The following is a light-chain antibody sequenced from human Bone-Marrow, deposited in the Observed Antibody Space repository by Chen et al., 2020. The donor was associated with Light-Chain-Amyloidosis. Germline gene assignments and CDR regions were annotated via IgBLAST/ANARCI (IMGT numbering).Light chain of an antibody. CDR3: KQDYYDHRD. CDR2: GAS. J-gene: IGKJ4*01. Sequence: AIRMTQSPSSLSASIGDRVTIACRASQEMGSYLAWYQQKPGKAPKLLIYGASSLQRGVPSRFSGSGSGTDFTRTISRLQSEDFATYYCKQDYYDHRDFGGGTKVEIK. V-gene: IGKV1-8*01. CDR1: QEMGSY.